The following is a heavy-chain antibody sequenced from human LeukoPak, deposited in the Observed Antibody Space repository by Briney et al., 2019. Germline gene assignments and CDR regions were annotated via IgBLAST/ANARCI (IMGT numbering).Heavy chain of an antibody. CDR3: AREDYGDYGDY. J-gene: IGHJ4*02. V-gene: IGHV1-69*05. Sequence: ASVKVSCTASGGTFSSYAISWVRQAPGQGLEWMGRIIPIFGTANYAQKFQGRVTITTDESTSTAYMELSSLRSEDTAVYYCAREDYGDYGDYWGQGTLVTVSS. CDR2: IIPIFGTA. D-gene: IGHD4-17*01. CDR1: GGTFSSYA.